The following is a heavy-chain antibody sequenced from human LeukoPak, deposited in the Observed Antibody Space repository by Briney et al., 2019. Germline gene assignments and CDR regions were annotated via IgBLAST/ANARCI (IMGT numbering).Heavy chain of an antibody. CDR2: IGTSGGDI. CDR3: ARDPNWGSGY. Sequence: GGSLRLSCAASGFTLGSYVMIWVRQAPGKGLEWVSIIGTSGGDIHYADSVKGRFSISRDNSKNTLSLQMNSLRVDDTAVYYCARDPNWGSGYWGQGTLVTVSS. CDR1: GFTLGSYV. D-gene: IGHD7-27*01. V-gene: IGHV3-23*01. J-gene: IGHJ4*02.